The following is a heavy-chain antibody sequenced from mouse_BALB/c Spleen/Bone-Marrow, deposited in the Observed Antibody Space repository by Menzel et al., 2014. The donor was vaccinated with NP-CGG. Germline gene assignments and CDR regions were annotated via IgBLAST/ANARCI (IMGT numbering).Heavy chain of an antibody. D-gene: IGHD2-3*01. CDR1: GHTFTSYW. CDR2: INPSTGYT. Sequence: QVQLQQSGAELAKPGASVKTSCKASGHTFTSYWMHWVKQRPGQGLEWIGYINPSTGYTEYSQKFKDKATLTADKSSSTAYMQLSSLTSEDSAVYYCARYDGYEAYWGQGTLVTVSA. CDR3: ARYDGYEAY. J-gene: IGHJ3*01. V-gene: IGHV1-7*01.